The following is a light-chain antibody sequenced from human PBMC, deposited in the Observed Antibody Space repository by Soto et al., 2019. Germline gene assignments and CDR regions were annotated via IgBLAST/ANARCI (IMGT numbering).Light chain of an antibody. Sequence: QPVLTQPPSASEAPRQRVTISCSGSSSNIGTNGVNWYQQLPGKAPKLLIYYDDLLPSGVSDRFSGSKSGTSASLVISGLQSEDEADYYCAAWDDSLNGWVFGGGTKLTVL. CDR2: YDD. J-gene: IGLJ3*02. V-gene: IGLV1-36*01. CDR3: AAWDDSLNGWV. CDR1: SSNIGTNG.